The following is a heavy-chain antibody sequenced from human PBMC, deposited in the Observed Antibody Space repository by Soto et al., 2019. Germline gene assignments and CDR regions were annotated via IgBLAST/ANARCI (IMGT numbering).Heavy chain of an antibody. J-gene: IGHJ4*02. CDR1: GYTFTSYA. Sequence: QAQLLQSGAEAKKPGASVKVSCQASGYTFTSYAMHCVRPAPGQRLEWMGWINAGNGNTKYSQKFQGRVTITRDTSASTAYMELSSLRSEDTAVYYCARGVGSGLSDYWGQGTLVTVSS. CDR2: INAGNGNT. CDR3: ARGVGSGLSDY. V-gene: IGHV1-3*01. D-gene: IGHD1-26*01.